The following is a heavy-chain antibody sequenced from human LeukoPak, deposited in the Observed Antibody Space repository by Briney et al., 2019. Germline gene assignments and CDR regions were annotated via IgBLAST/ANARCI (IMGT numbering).Heavy chain of an antibody. CDR3: ARPRTVTWRGVFDI. Sequence: GGSLRLSCAGAGFSFGAYWMSWVRLAPGKGLEWVANIKEDGSEKNYVDSVKGRFTISRDNAKNSVYLQMSSLRAEDTAVYYCARPRTVTWRGVFDIWGQGTMVTVSS. CDR1: GFSFGAYW. D-gene: IGHD4-17*01. J-gene: IGHJ3*02. CDR2: IKEDGSEK. V-gene: IGHV3-7*04.